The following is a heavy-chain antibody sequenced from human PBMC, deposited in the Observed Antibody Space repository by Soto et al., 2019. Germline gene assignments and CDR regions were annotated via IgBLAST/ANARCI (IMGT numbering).Heavy chain of an antibody. Sequence: GGSLRLSCAASGFTFSSYDMSWVRQAPGKGLEWVSTITNGGGSTYYADSVKGRFTISRDNSKNTLYLQTNSLRAEDTAVYYCAKDQSGVRGVVMWFDPWGQGTLVTVS. V-gene: IGHV3-23*01. D-gene: IGHD3-10*01. CDR1: GFTFSSYD. J-gene: IGHJ5*02. CDR2: ITNGGGST. CDR3: AKDQSGVRGVVMWFDP.